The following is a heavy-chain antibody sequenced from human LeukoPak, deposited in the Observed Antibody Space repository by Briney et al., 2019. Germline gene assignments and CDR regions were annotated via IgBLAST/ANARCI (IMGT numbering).Heavy chain of an antibody. D-gene: IGHD3-10*01. Sequence: GASVKVSCTVSGYTLTELSMHWVRQAPGKGLEWMGGFDPEDGETIYAQKFQGRVTMTEDTSTDTAYMELSSLRSEDTAVYYCATASGSYSNWFDPWGQGTLVTVSS. CDR2: FDPEDGET. J-gene: IGHJ5*02. V-gene: IGHV1-24*01. CDR3: ATASGSYSNWFDP. CDR1: GYTLTELS.